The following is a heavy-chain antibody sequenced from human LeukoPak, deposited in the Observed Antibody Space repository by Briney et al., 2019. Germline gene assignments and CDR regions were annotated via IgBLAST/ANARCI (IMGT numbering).Heavy chain of an antibody. V-gene: IGHV1-2*02. CDR3: AREKVGFTMVRGVIDY. Sequence: ASVKVSCKASGYTFTGYYMHWVRQAPGQGLEWMGWINPNSGGTNYVQKFQGRVTMTRDTSISTAYMELSRLRSDDTAVYYCAREKVGFTMVRGVIDYWGQGTLVTVSS. CDR2: INPNSGGT. CDR1: GYTFTGYY. D-gene: IGHD3-10*01. J-gene: IGHJ4*02.